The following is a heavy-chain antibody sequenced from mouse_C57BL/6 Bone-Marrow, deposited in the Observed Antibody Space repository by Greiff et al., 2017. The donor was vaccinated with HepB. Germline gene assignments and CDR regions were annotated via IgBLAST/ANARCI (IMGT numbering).Heavy chain of an antibody. CDR3: ARPITTVVAHWYFDV. CDR1: GYTFTSYW. D-gene: IGHD1-1*01. Sequence: VQLQQPGAELVRPGSSVKLSCKASGYTFTSYWMHWVKQRPIQGLEWIGNIDPSDSETHYNQKFKDKATLTVDKSSSTAYMQLSSLTSEDSAVYYCARPITTVVAHWYFDVWGTGTTVTVSS. V-gene: IGHV1-52*01. J-gene: IGHJ1*03. CDR2: IDPSDSET.